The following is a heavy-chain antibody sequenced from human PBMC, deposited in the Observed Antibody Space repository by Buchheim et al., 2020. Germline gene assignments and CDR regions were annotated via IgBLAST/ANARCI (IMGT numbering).Heavy chain of an antibody. CDR1: GFTVSSNY. Sequence: EVQLVESGGGLVQPGGSLRLSCAASGFTVSSNYMSWVRQAPGKGLEWVSVIYSGGSTYYADSVKGRFTISRDNSKNTRYRQMNSLRAEDTAVYYCAREEDYYDSSGQPLWGQGTL. CDR2: IYSGGST. D-gene: IGHD3-22*01. V-gene: IGHV3-66*01. CDR3: AREEDYYDSSGQPL. J-gene: IGHJ4*02.